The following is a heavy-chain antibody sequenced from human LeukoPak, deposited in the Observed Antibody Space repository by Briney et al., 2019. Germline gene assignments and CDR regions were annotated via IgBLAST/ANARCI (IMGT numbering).Heavy chain of an antibody. CDR1: GYSISSGYY. V-gene: IGHV4-38-2*02. J-gene: IGHJ5*02. CDR2: IYHSGRT. CDR3: ARGGYYGSGNDFRFDP. Sequence: SETLSLTCTVSGYSISSGYYWGWIRQPPGKGLEWIGSIYHSGRTYYNPSLKSRVTISVDTSKNQFSLKLSSVTAADTAVYYCARGGYYGSGNDFRFDPWGQGTQVTVSS. D-gene: IGHD3-10*01.